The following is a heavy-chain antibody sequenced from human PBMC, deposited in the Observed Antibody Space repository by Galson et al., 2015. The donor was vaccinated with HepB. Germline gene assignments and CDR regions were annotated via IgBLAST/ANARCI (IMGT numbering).Heavy chain of an antibody. V-gene: IGHV3-30-3*01. J-gene: IGHJ4*02. CDR1: GFTFSDYA. CDR3: ARVASDYGSGSYKAPPDY. D-gene: IGHD3-10*01. CDR2: ISHDGSNQ. Sequence: SLRLSCAASGFTFSDYALHWVRQAPGRGLEWVAVISHDGSNQYYADSVKGRFTISRDNAKNSLYLQMNSLTAGDTALYYCARVASDYGSGSYKAPPDYWGQGTLVTVSS.